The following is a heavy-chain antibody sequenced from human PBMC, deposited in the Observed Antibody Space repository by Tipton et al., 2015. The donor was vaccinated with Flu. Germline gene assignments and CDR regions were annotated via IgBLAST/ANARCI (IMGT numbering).Heavy chain of an antibody. J-gene: IGHJ4*02. V-gene: IGHV3-72*01. D-gene: IGHD2-15*01. CDR3: AKGYCSGGYCYSGDS. CDR2: TRNIANSYTT. CDR1: GFIFSDHY. Sequence: SLRLSCAASGFIFSDHYMDWVRQAPGKGLEWVGRTRNIANSYTTEYAASVNDRFTISRDDSKNLLYLHMSSLKTEDTAVYYCAKGYCSGGYCYSGDSWGQGTLVTVSS.